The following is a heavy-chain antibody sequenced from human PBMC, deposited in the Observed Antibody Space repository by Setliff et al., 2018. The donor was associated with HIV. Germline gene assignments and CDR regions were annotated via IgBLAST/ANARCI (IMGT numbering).Heavy chain of an antibody. CDR2: IDPSDSYT. CDR3: AGGYEMPEFSYGVDV. J-gene: IGHJ6*02. Sequence: GESLKISCKASGYSFTSYWIGWVRQMPGKGLEWMGRIDPSDSYTDYNPSFQGHVSISVDKSISTAYLQWSGLKASDTAIYYCAGGYEMPEFSYGVDVWGQGTTVTVSS. CDR1: GYSFTSYW. D-gene: IGHD5-12*01. V-gene: IGHV5-10-1*01.